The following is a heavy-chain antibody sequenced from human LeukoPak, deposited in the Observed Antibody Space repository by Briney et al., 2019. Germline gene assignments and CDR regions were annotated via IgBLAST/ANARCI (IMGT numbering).Heavy chain of an antibody. CDR1: GFTFSSYG. CDR3: ARDPVWNYDSSGYYPDY. CDR2: IWYDGSNK. J-gene: IGHJ4*02. Sequence: GGSLRLSCAASGFTFSSYGMHWVRQAPGKGLEWVAVIWYDGSNKYYADSVKRRFTISRDNSKNTLYLQMNSLRAEDTAVYYCARDPVWNYDSSGYYPDYWGQGTLVTVSS. D-gene: IGHD3-22*01. V-gene: IGHV3-33*01.